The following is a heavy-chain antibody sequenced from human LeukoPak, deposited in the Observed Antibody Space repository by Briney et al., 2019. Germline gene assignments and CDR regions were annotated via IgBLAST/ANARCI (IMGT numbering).Heavy chain of an antibody. CDR2: ISGSGGST. CDR3: AKALVPAAMDYYYYMDV. J-gene: IGHJ6*03. D-gene: IGHD2-2*01. Sequence: GGSLRLSCAASGFTFSSYAISWVRQAPGKGLEWVSAISGSGGSTYYADSVKGRFTISRDNSKNTLYLQMNSLRAEDTAVYYCAKALVPAAMDYYYYMDVWGKGTTVTVSS. V-gene: IGHV3-23*01. CDR1: GFTFSSYA.